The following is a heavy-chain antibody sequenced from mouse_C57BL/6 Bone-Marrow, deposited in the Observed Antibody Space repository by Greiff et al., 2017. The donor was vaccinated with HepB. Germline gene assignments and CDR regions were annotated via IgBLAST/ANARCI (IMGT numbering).Heavy chain of an antibody. CDR1: GYSFTGYY. V-gene: IGHV1-42*01. D-gene: IGHD1-1*01. CDR3: ARGNYYGSSYSY. CDR2: INPSTGGT. J-gene: IGHJ2*01. Sequence: VQLQQSGPELVKPGASVKISCKASGYSFTGYYMNWVKQSPEKSLEWIGEINPSTGGTTYNQKFKAKATLTVDKSSSTAYMQLKSLTSEDSAVYYCARGNYYGSSYSYWGQGTTLTVSS.